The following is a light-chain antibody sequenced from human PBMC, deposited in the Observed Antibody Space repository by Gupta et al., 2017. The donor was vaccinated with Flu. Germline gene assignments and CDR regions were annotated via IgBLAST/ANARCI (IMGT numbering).Light chain of an antibody. V-gene: IGLV2-14*01. Sequence: QSALTQPASVSGSPGQSITISCTGTTSDVGGYNSVSWYQQLPGTAPKLMIYDVSNRPSGISNRFSCANSGNTASLIISGLQDEDEADEYCSSSKSGSTLVWVFGGGTKLTVL. CDR2: DVS. CDR1: TSDVGGYNS. J-gene: IGLJ3*02. CDR3: SSSKSGSTLVWV.